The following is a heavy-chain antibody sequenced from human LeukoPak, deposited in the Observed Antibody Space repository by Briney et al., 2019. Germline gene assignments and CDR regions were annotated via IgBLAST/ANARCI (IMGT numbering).Heavy chain of an antibody. Sequence: EESLKISCKGSGYSFTSYWIGWVRQMPGKGLEWMGIIYPGDSDARYSPSFQGQVTISADKSISTAYLQWSSLKASDTAMYYCARRIAAAGFDWFDPWGQGTLVTVSS. CDR3: ARRIAAAGFDWFDP. J-gene: IGHJ5*02. CDR1: GYSFTSYW. D-gene: IGHD6-13*01. V-gene: IGHV5-51*01. CDR2: IYPGDSDA.